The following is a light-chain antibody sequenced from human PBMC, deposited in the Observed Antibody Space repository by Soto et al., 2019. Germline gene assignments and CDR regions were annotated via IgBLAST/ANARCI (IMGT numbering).Light chain of an antibody. J-gene: IGKJ4*01. CDR2: WAS. CDR3: QQYYSPPLT. V-gene: IGKV4-1*01. CDR1: QSLLYRSNNKNY. Sequence: DIVMTQSPDSLAVSLGERATINCKSSQSLLYRSNNKNYLAWYQQKPGQPPKLLIYWASTRESGVPDRFSGSGSGTDFTLTISSLQAEDVAVYCCQQYYSPPLTFGGGTKVEIK.